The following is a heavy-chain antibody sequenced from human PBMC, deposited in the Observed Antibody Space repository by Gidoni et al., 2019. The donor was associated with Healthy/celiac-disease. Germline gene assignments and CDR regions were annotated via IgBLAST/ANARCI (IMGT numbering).Heavy chain of an antibody. J-gene: IGHJ3*02. CDR2: INHSGST. Sequence: QVQLQQWGAGLLKPSETLSLTCAVYGGSFSGYYWSWIRQPPGKGLEWIGEINHSGSTNYNPSLKSRVTISVDTSKNQFSLKLSSVTAADTAVYYCARRSRLWLRARAFDIWGQGTMVTVSS. CDR3: ARRSRLWLRARAFDI. V-gene: IGHV4-34*01. D-gene: IGHD5-18*01. CDR1: GGSFSGYY.